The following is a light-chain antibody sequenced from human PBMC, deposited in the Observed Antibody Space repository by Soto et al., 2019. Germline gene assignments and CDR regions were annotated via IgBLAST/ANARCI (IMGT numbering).Light chain of an antibody. CDR2: GAS. Sequence: EIGLTQSPGTLSLSPGERATLSCRASQSVSCSYLAWYQQKPDQAPRLLIYGASSRATGIPDRFSGSGSGTDFTLTISRLEPEDFAVYYCQQYGSSRRWTFGQGTKVEIK. V-gene: IGKV3-20*01. CDR3: QQYGSSRRWT. CDR1: QSVSCSY. J-gene: IGKJ1*01.